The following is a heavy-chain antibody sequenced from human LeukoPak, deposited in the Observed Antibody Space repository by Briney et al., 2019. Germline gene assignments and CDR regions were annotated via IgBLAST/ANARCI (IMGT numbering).Heavy chain of an antibody. CDR3: ARHRSSWLIDY. V-gene: IGHV3-23*01. D-gene: IGHD6-6*01. CDR1: GFTFNSYA. CDR2: ISDSGGNT. J-gene: IGHJ4*02. Sequence: GGSLRLSCAASGFTFNSYAMSWVRQAPWEGLQWVSGISDSGGNTYYADSVRGRFTISRDNSKNTLYLQMNSLRAEDTAVYYCARHRSSWLIDYWGQGTLVTVSS.